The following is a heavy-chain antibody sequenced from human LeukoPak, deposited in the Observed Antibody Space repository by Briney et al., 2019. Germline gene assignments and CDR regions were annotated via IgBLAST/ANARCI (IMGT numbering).Heavy chain of an antibody. J-gene: IGHJ5*02. CDR3: ARLGAASNWFDP. V-gene: IGHV4-39*01. CDR1: GGSISSSSYY. Sequence: SETLSLTCTVSGGSISSSSYYWGWIRQPPGKGLEWIGSIYYSGSTYYNPSLKSRVTMSVDTSKNQFSLKLSSVTAADTAVYYCARLGAASNWFDPWGQGTLVTVSS. CDR2: IYYSGST. D-gene: IGHD2-15*01.